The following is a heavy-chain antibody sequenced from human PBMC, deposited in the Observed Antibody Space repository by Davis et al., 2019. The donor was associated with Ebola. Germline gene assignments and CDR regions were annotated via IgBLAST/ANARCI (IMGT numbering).Heavy chain of an antibody. V-gene: IGHV1-8*01. D-gene: IGHD3-10*01. CDR2: MNPNSGNT. CDR1: GYAFDSFD. Sequence: ASVKVSCKTSGYAFDSFDINWVRQATGQGLEWMGWMNPNSGNTGYAQRFQGRVTMTRDTSTSTVYMELSSLRSEDTAVYYCARACLYDSGNSGSYWGQGTLVTVSS. J-gene: IGHJ4*02. CDR3: ARACLYDSGNSGSY.